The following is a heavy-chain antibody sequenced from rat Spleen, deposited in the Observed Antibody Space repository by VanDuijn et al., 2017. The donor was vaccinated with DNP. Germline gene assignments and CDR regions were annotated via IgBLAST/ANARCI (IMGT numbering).Heavy chain of an antibody. CDR3: TRGGSYFGDWFGY. V-gene: IGHV5-29*01. CDR2: IGTNGGST. CDR1: GFTFSNYG. J-gene: IGHJ2*01. Sequence: EVQLVESGGGLVQPGRSLKLSCAASGFTFSNYGMAWVRQAPTKGLEWVATIGTNGGSTYYRDSVKGRFTISRDNVKSIVYLQMNSLRSEDTATYFCTRGGSYFGDWFGYWGQGVMVTVSS. D-gene: IGHD4-3*01.